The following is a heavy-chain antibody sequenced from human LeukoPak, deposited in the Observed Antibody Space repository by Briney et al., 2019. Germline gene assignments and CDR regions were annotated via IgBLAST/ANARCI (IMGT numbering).Heavy chain of an antibody. CDR2: INPNSGGT. V-gene: IGHV1-2*06. D-gene: IGHD2-2*01. Sequence: ASVKVSCKASGYTFTGYYIHWVRQAPGQGLEWMERINPNSGGTNYAQKFQGRVTMTRDTSISTAYMELSRLRSDDTAVYYCARDGEYCSSTSCYGHYYYYMDVWGKGITVTVSS. J-gene: IGHJ6*03. CDR3: ARDGEYCSSTSCYGHYYYYMDV. CDR1: GYTFTGYY.